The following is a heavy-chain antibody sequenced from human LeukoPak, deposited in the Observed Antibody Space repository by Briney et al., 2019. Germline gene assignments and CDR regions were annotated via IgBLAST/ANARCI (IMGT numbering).Heavy chain of an antibody. D-gene: IGHD3-16*01. CDR1: GFTVSSSY. V-gene: IGHV3-53*01. J-gene: IGHJ4*02. CDR2: TYSSGNT. Sequence: GGSLRLSCAASGFTVSSSYMNWVCQAPGKGREWVSVTYSSGNTYYADSVKGRFTVSRDNSKNTLYLQMNSLRPDDTAVYYCARRINTAWGIDYWGQGTLVTVAS. CDR3: ARRINTAWGIDY.